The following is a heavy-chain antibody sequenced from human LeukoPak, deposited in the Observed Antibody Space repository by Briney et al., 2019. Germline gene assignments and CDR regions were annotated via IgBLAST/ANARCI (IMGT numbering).Heavy chain of an antibody. CDR1: GFTFSNAW. V-gene: IGHV3-73*01. D-gene: IGHD2-15*01. CDR2: IRNKANNHAT. J-gene: IGHJ5*02. CDR3: TRHPPRAAGYCSGGSCYAGFDP. Sequence: PGGSLRLSCAASGFTFSNAWMSWVRQAPGKGLEWVGRIRNKANNHATAYAASVKGRFTISRDDSKNTAYLQMDSLKTEDTAVYYCTRHPPRAAGYCSGGSCYAGFDPWGQGTLVTVSS.